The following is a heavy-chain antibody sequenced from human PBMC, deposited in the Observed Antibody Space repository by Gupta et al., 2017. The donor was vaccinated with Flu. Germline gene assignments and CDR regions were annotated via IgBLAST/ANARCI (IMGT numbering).Heavy chain of an antibody. V-gene: IGHV3-64*01. CDR3: ARGAGFSDGSGNNFDS. CDR1: GLTPSTYP. Sequence: EVQLVESGGGLAQPGGSLRLSCPGYGLTPSTYPMHWVRQAPGKGLEYVSTLSTDGAREYYANSVKGRFTISRDNSKNTLYLQMGSLRLEDMAVYYCARGAGFSDGSGNNFDSWGQGTRVTVSS. J-gene: IGHJ4*02. D-gene: IGHD3-22*01. CDR2: LSTDGARE.